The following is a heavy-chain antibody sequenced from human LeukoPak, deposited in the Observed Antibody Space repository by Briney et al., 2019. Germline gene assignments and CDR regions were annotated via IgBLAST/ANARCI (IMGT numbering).Heavy chain of an antibody. V-gene: IGHV3-43*01. J-gene: IGHJ2*01. CDR2: ISWDGDTT. CDR3: AKDAGVVVHYWYSDP. Sequence: GGSLRLSCAASGFNFNDHTMHWVRQAPGKGLEWVSLISWDGDTTYSADSVKGRFTISRDNNKNSLFLQMNSLRTEDTALYYCAKDAGVVVHYWYSDPWGRGTLVTVSS. D-gene: IGHD2-15*01. CDR1: GFNFNDHT.